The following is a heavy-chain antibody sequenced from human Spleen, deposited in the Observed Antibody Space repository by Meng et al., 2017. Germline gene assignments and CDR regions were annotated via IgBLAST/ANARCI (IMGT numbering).Heavy chain of an antibody. CDR2: ISSSSSYF. V-gene: IGHV3-21*01. D-gene: IGHD2-2*02. CDR3: ARDGYKFDAFYYGLDV. Sequence: GSLKISCAASGFTFSSYWMSWVRQAPGKGLEWVSSISSSSSYFYYADSVKGRFTISRDNAKNSLYLQMNSLRAEDTAVYYCARDGYKFDAFYYGLDVWGQGTTVTVSS. CDR1: GFTFSSYW. J-gene: IGHJ6*02.